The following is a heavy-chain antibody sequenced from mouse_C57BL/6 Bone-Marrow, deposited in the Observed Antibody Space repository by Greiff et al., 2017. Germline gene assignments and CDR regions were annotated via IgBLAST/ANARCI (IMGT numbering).Heavy chain of an antibody. CDR2: IDPENGDT. CDR1: GFNIKDAY. D-gene: IGHD2-12*01. CDR3: TTGYDGPWFAY. V-gene: IGHV14-4*01. J-gene: IGHJ3*01. Sequence: VQLQQSGAELVRPGASVKLSCTASGFNIKDAYMHWVKQRPEQGLEWIGWIDPENGDTEYASKFQGKATITADTSSNTAYLQLSSLTSEDTAVYYCTTGYDGPWFAYWGQGTLVIVSA.